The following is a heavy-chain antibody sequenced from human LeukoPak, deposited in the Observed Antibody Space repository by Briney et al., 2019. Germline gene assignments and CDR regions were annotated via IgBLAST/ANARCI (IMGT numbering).Heavy chain of an antibody. V-gene: IGHV3-30*04. Sequence: GGSLRLSCAASGFTFSSYAMHWVRQAPGKGLEWVAVISYDGSNKYYADSVKGRFTISRDNSKNTLYLQMNSLRAEDTAVYYCARDRDAFDVWGQGTMVTVSS. CDR1: GFTFSSYA. CDR3: ARDRDAFDV. J-gene: IGHJ3*01. CDR2: ISYDGSNK.